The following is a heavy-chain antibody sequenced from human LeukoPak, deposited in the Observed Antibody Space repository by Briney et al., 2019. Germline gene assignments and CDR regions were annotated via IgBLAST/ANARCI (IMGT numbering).Heavy chain of an antibody. CDR1: GGSFSGHS. Sequence: SETLSLTYAVYGGSFSGHSWSWIRQPPGKVLEWIGHIHYSGSTNYNPSLKSRVTISIDTSKNQFSLKLSSVTAADTALYYCARGVVPATSHIPLLEYWGQRTLVTVSS. D-gene: IGHD2-2*01. V-gene: IGHV4-59*11. CDR2: IHYSGST. CDR3: ARGVVPATSHIPLLEY. J-gene: IGHJ4*02.